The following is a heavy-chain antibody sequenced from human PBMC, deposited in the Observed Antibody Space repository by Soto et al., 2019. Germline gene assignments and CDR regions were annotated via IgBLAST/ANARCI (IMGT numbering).Heavy chain of an antibody. D-gene: IGHD4-17*01. CDR3: SIDRGSAVTTLYFDY. CDR1: GFTFDDYA. J-gene: IGHJ4*02. V-gene: IGHV3-9*01. CDR2: ISWNSGSL. Sequence: EVQLVESGGGLVQPGRSLRLSCAASGFTFDDYAMHWVRQAPGKGLEWVSGISWNSGSLGYADSVKGRFTISRDNAKNSLYMQMSSLRAEDTAFYNWSIDRGSAVTTLYFDYWGGGTLVTVSS.